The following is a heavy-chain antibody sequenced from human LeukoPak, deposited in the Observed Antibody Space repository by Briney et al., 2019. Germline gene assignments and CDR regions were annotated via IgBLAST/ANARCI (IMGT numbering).Heavy chain of an antibody. J-gene: IGHJ4*02. CDR2: IGSKPYGGTA. V-gene: IGHV3-49*03. D-gene: IGHD6-13*01. Sequence: GGSLRLSCTTSGFTFGDYSLTWLRQAPGKGLEWLGFIGSKPYGGTAEYAASVKGRFTISRDDSKSIAYLQMSNLKTEDTAVYYCSRGGGVISGSSWFYYWGQGTLVSVSS. CDR3: SRGGGVISGSSWFYY. CDR1: GFTFGDYS.